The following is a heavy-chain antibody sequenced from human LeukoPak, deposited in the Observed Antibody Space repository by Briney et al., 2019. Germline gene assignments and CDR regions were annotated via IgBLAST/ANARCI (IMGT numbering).Heavy chain of an antibody. V-gene: IGHV4-59*01. CDR2: ISYSGTT. J-gene: IGHJ3*02. CDR1: GGSISSYY. Sequence: SETLSLTCTVSGGSISSYYWSWIRQPPGKGLEWIGYISYSGTTNYNPSLKSRVTIAVDTSKNHFSLKLTSVTAADTAVYYCARDAYTSGSFGAFDIWGQGTMVTVSS. D-gene: IGHD3-10*01. CDR3: ARDAYTSGSFGAFDI.